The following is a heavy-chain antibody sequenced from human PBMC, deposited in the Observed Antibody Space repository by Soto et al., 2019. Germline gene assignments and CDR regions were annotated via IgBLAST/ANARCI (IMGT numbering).Heavy chain of an antibody. D-gene: IGHD3-9*01. CDR2: IDPSESYT. CDR1: GYSFTSYW. V-gene: IGHV5-10-1*01. J-gene: IGHJ5*02. Sequence: GESLKISGKGSGYSFTSYWISWVRQMPGKGLEWMGRIDPSESYTNYSPSFQGHVTISADKSISTAYLQWSSLKASDTAMYYCARLTGTISWLDPWGQRTLVTVSS. CDR3: ARLTGTISWLDP.